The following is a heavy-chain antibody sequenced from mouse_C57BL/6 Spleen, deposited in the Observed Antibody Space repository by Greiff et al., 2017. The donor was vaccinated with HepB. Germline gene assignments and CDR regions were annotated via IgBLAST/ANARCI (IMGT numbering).Heavy chain of an antibody. D-gene: IGHD1-1*01. V-gene: IGHV5-4*01. CDR2: ISDGGSYT. CDR3: ASYGSSYEGFAY. CDR1: GFTFSSYA. J-gene: IGHJ3*01. Sequence: VQLKESGGGLVKPGGSLKLSCAASGFTFSSYAMSWVRQTPEKRLEWVATISDGGSYTYYPDNVKGRFTISRDNAKNNLYLQMSHLKSEDTAMYYCASYGSSYEGFAYWGQGTLVTVSA.